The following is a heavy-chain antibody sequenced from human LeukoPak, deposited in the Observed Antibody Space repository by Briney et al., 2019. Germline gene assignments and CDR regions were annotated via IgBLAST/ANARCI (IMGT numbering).Heavy chain of an antibody. J-gene: IGHJ4*02. CDR3: ARDRGSGWYDY. Sequence: GGSPRLSCAASGFTFSSYSMNWVRQAPGKGLEWVSYISSSSSTIYYADSVKGRFTISRDNAKNSLYLQMNSLRAEDTAVYYCARDRGSGWYDYWGQGTLVIVSS. CDR1: GFTFSSYS. D-gene: IGHD6-19*01. CDR2: ISSSSSTI. V-gene: IGHV3-48*01.